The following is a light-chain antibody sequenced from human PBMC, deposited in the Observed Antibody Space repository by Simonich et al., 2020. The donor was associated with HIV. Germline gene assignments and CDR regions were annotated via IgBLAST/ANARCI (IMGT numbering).Light chain of an antibody. Sequence: EIVMTQSPATLSVSPGERATLSCTASQGISNNLAWYQPKPGQAPRLLIYAASTRATGIPARFSGSGSGTEFTLTISSMRSEDFAVYYCQQYNNWLLLTFGGGTKVEIK. CDR3: QQYNNWLLLT. J-gene: IGKJ4*01. V-gene: IGKV3-15*01. CDR2: AAS. CDR1: QGISNN.